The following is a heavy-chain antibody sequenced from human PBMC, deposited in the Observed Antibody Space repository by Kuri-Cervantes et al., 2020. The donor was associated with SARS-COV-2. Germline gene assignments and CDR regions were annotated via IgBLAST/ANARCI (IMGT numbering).Heavy chain of an antibody. CDR3: ARDPNANHNNWFDP. CDR1: GGSIRSGEYY. D-gene: IGHD4/OR15-4a*01. J-gene: IGHJ5*02. CDR2: ISYIGST. Sequence: SETLSLTCTVSGGSIRSGEYYWSWVRRPPGKGLEWIGYISYIGSTFYHPSLKSRVTISSDMSRNHFSLRLTSVTAADTAVYYCARDPNANHNNWFDPWGQGTLVTVSS. V-gene: IGHV4-30-4*08.